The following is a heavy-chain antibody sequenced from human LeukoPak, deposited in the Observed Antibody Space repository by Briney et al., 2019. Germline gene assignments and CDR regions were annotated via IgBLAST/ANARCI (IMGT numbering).Heavy chain of an antibody. J-gene: IGHJ4*02. V-gene: IGHV4-39*01. D-gene: IGHD2-2*01. Sequence: PSETLSLTCSVSGGSISSSSYYWGWIRQPPGKGLEWIGSIYYSGSTYYNPSLKSRVTISVDTSKNQFSLKLSSVTAADTAVYYCARREYCSSTSCYLLGDDYWGQGTLVTVSS. CDR1: GGSISSSSYY. CDR2: IYYSGST. CDR3: ARREYCSSTSCYLLGDDY.